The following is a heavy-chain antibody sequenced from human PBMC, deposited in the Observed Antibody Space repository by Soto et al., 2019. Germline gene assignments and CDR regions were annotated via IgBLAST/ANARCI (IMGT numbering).Heavy chain of an antibody. CDR3: ARGSLYSSGWYEGDAFDT. D-gene: IGHD6-19*01. Sequence: GGSLRLSCAASGFTVSSNYMSWVRQAPGKGLERVSVIYSGGSTYYADSVKGRFTISRDNSKNTLYLQMNSLRAEDTAVYYCARGSLYSSGWYEGDAFDTWGQGTMVTVSS. V-gene: IGHV3-66*01. CDR2: IYSGGST. CDR1: GFTVSSNY. J-gene: IGHJ3*02.